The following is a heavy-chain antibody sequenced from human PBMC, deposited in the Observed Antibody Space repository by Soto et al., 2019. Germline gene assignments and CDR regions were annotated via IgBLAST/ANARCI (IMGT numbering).Heavy chain of an antibody. J-gene: IGHJ5*02. D-gene: IGHD2-21*02. CDR2: IHSDGRT. CDR3: ARRVTLTVETLAGATWFVP. CDR1: GDSLSNFY. Sequence: PEETLSLTCTVSGDSLSNFYWNWIRQPPGKGLEWIGFIHSDGRTIFNPSLRGRVTMSVDTSKNQFSLRLASVTATGTAVYYCARRVTLTVETLAGATWFVPWCQVTLLTISS. V-gene: IGHV4-4*08.